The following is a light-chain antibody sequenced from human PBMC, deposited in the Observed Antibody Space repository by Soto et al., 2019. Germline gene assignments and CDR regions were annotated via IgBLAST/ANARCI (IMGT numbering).Light chain of an antibody. CDR2: AAS. V-gene: IGKV1-39*01. J-gene: IGKJ4*01. CDR1: QSISSY. CDR3: QQSYSTGVT. Sequence: DIQMTQSPSSLSASVGDRVTITCRASQSISSYLNWYQQKPGKAPNLLIYAASSLQSAVPSRFSGSGSGTDFTLTISNLQPEDFATYYCQQSYSTGVTFGGGTKVEIK.